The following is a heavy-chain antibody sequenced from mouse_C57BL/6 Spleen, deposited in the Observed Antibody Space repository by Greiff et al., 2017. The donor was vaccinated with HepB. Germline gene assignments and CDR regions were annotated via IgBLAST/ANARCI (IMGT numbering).Heavy chain of an antibody. V-gene: IGHV5-17*01. CDR3: AKGVPYDYDNAMDY. CDR1: GFTFSDYG. D-gene: IGHD2-4*01. Sequence: EVKLMESGGGLVKPGGSLKLSCAASGFTFSDYGMHWVRQAPEKGLEWVAYISSGSSTIYYADTVKGGFTISRDNAKNTLFLQMTSLRSEDTAMYYCAKGVPYDYDNAMDYWGQGTSVTVSS. CDR2: ISSGSSTI. J-gene: IGHJ4*01.